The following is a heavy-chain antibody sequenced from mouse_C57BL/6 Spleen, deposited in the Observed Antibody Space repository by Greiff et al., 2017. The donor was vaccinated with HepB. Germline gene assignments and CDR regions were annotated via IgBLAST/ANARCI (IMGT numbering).Heavy chain of an antibody. Sequence: QVQLQQPGAELVKPGASVKMSCKASGYTFTSYWITWVKQRPGQGLEWIGDIYPGSGSTNYNEKFKSKATLTVDTSSSTAYMQLSSLTSEDSAVYYCARWGIYYDYADYWGQGTTLTVSS. CDR2: IYPGSGST. CDR3: ARWGIYYDYADY. D-gene: IGHD2-4*01. CDR1: GYTFTSYW. V-gene: IGHV1-55*01. J-gene: IGHJ2*01.